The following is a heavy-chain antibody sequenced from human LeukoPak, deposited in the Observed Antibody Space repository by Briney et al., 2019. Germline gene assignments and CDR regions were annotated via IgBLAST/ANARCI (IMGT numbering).Heavy chain of an antibody. CDR2: FDPEDGET. CDR3: ARGSYDFWSGSGEVDY. V-gene: IGHV1-24*01. Sequence: ASVKVSCKVSGYTLTELSMHWVRQAPGKGLEWMGGFDPEDGETIYAQKFQGRVTMTEDTSTDTAYMELSSLRSEDTAVYYCARGSYDFWSGSGEVDYWGQGTLVTVSS. J-gene: IGHJ4*02. CDR1: GYTLTELS. D-gene: IGHD3-3*01.